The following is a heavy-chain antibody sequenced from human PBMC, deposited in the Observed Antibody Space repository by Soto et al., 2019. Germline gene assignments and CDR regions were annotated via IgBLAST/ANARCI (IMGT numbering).Heavy chain of an antibody. CDR1: GFTFSSYA. CDR3: AKVGDCSSTSCDYYFDY. Sequence: PGGSLRLSCAASGFTFSSYAMSWVRQAPGKGLEWVSAISGSGGSTYYADSVKGRFTISRDNSKNTLYLQVNSLRAEDTAVYYCAKVGDCSSTSCDYYFDYWGQGTLVTVS. CDR2: ISGSGGST. D-gene: IGHD2-2*01. V-gene: IGHV3-23*01. J-gene: IGHJ4*02.